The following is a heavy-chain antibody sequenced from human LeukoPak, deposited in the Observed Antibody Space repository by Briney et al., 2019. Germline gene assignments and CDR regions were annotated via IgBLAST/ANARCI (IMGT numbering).Heavy chain of an antibody. J-gene: IGHJ6*02. CDR1: GYTLTELS. Sequence: ASVKVSCKVSGYTLTELSMHWVRQAPGKGLEWMGGFDPEDGETIYAQKFQGRVTMTEDTSTDTAYMELSSLRSEDTAVYYCARDQTMYGYDILTGYSPYGMDVWGQGTTVTVSS. CDR3: ARDQTMYGYDILTGYSPYGMDV. D-gene: IGHD3-9*01. V-gene: IGHV1-24*01. CDR2: FDPEDGET.